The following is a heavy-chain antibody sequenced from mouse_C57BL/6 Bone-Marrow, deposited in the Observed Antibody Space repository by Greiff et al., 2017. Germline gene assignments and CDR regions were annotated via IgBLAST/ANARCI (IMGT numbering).Heavy chain of an antibody. D-gene: IGHD2-4*01. V-gene: IGHV7-3*01. Sequence: EVQGVESGGGLVQPGGSLSLSCAASGFTFTDYYMSWVRQPPGKALEWLGFIRNKANGYTTEYSASVKGRFTISRDNSQSILYLQMNALIAEDSATYYCARYDYGFAYWGQGTLVTVSA. J-gene: IGHJ3*01. CDR3: ARYDYGFAY. CDR1: GFTFTDYY. CDR2: IRNKANGYTT.